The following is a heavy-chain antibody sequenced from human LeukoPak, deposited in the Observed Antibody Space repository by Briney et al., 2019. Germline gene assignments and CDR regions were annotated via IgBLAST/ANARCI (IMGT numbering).Heavy chain of an antibody. D-gene: IGHD3-22*01. CDR2: INHSGST. Sequence: SEILSLTCAVYGGSFSGYYWSWIRQPPGKGLEWIGEINHSGSTNYNPSLKSRVTISVDTSKNQFSLKLSSVTAADTAVYYCARGLSSAPYDSSGYYVASYYFDYWGQGTLVTVSS. CDR3: ARGLSSAPYDSSGYYVASYYFDY. V-gene: IGHV4-34*01. J-gene: IGHJ4*02. CDR1: GGSFSGYY.